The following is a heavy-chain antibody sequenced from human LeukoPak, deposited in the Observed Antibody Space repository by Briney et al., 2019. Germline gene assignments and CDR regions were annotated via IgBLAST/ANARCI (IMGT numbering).Heavy chain of an antibody. J-gene: IGHJ4*02. CDR1: GFTFTKAW. D-gene: IGHD5-18*01. Sequence: PGGTLRLSCAASGFTFTKAWMSWVRQAPGKGLEWLGRIKSKTDGGTTDYAAPVRGRFTISRDDSKNTLYMQMNSLKNEDTAVYYCTTDFRRGYTYGNHDYWGQGTLVTVSS. CDR2: IKSKTDGGTT. CDR3: TTDFRRGYTYGNHDY. V-gene: IGHV3-15*01.